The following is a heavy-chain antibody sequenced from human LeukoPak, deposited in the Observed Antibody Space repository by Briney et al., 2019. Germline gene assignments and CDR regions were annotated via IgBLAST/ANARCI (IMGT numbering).Heavy chain of an antibody. CDR1: GFTFSNYA. J-gene: IGHJ4*02. V-gene: IGHV3-23*01. Sequence: GGSLRLSCAASGFTFSNYAMNWVRQAPGKGLKWVSGISGSGGSTYYADSVKGRFTISIDNSRNTLYLQMNSLRAEDTAVYYCAKDITIFGVVPRSADYWGQGTLVTVSS. CDR3: AKDITIFGVVPRSADY. D-gene: IGHD3-3*01. CDR2: ISGSGGST.